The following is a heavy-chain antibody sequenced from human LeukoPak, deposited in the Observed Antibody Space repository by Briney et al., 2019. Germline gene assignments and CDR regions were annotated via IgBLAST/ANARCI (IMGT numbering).Heavy chain of an antibody. CDR3: AKDLYCSSTSCYWPGFDY. D-gene: IGHD2-2*01. CDR1: GGSISSYY. J-gene: IGHJ4*02. CDR2: IYTSGST. Sequence: SETLSLTCTVSGGSISSYYWSWIRQPAGKGLEWIGRIYTSGSTNYNPSLKSRVTMSVDTSKNQFSLKLSSVTAADTALYYCAKDLYCSSTSCYWPGFDYWGQGTLVTVSS. V-gene: IGHV4-4*07.